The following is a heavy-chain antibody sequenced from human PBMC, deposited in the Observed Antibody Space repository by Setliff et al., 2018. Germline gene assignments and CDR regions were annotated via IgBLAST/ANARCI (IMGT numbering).Heavy chain of an antibody. D-gene: IGHD6-19*01. V-gene: IGHV3-48*01. CDR3: ARSAVAVPGQFYFDN. CDR2: ISSSSGLV. J-gene: IGHJ4*02. Sequence: GGSLRLSCAASGFTFSTYAMNWLRQAPGKGLEWVSYISSSSGLVYYADSVKGRFTISRDEAKNSLYLQMNSLRTEDTAVYYCARSAVAVPGQFYFDNWGQGTQVTVSS. CDR1: GFTFSTYA.